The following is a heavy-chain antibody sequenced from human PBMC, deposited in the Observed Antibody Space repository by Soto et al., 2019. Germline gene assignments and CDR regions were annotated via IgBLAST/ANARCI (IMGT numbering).Heavy chain of an antibody. V-gene: IGHV3-21*01. CDR2: ISTTSGI. CDR3: SRGHSRSPDMIDY. D-gene: IGHD6-6*01. CDR1: GFTFRSYT. J-gene: IGHJ4*02. Sequence: GSLRLSCAASGFTFRSYTVNWVRQAPGEGLEWVSSISTTSGIYYADSVKGRFTISRDNTKNSVYLQMTSLRATDTAVYYCSRGHSRSPDMIDYWGQGTLVTVSS.